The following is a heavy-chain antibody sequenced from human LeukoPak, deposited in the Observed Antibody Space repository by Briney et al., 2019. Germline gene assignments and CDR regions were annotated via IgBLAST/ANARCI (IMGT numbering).Heavy chain of an antibody. CDR1: GGSISSSSYY. D-gene: IGHD6-13*01. Sequence: SATLSLTCTVSGGSISSSSYYWGWIRQPPGKGLEWIGSIYYSGSTYYNPSFKSRGTISVGNSKNQFFLQLSSVTAADTAVYYCGTRSQTAACRRLDYWGQGTLVTVSS. J-gene: IGHJ4*02. CDR2: IYYSGST. CDR3: GTRSQTAACRRLDY. V-gene: IGHV4-39*01.